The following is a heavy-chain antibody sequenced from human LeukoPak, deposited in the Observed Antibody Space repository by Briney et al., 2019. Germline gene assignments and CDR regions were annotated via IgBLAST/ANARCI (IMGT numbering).Heavy chain of an antibody. CDR1: GGSISSYY. D-gene: IGHD4-11*01. J-gene: IGHJ5*02. Sequence: PSETLSLTCTVSGGSISSYYWSWIRQPPGKGLEWIGYIYYSGSTNYNPSLKSRVTISVDTSKNQFSLKLSSVTAADTAVYYCARVLGLRPRLQNNWFDPWGQGTLVTVSS. CDR2: IYYSGST. CDR3: ARVLGLRPRLQNNWFDP. V-gene: IGHV4-59*01.